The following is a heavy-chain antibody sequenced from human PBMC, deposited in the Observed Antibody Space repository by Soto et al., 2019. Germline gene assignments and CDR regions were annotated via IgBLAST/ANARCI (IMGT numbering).Heavy chain of an antibody. J-gene: IGHJ4*01. V-gene: IGHV4-59*01. D-gene: IGHD3-3*01. Sequence: SETLSLTCTVSGGSISSDYWSWIRQPPGKRLEWIGFIYYNGFTTYSPSLKSRVTISIDTSKNQSSLKLASVTAADTAVYFCARGIYFYYFYYWGQGTLVTVPS. CDR2: IYYNGFT. CDR3: ARGIYFYYFYY. CDR1: GGSISSDY.